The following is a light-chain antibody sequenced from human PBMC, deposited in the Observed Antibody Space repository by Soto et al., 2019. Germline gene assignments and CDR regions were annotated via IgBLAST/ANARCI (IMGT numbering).Light chain of an antibody. Sequence: EIVLIQSPATLSLSPGERATLSCRASQSVSSNLAWYQQNPGQAPRLLIFDASKRATGIPVRFSGSGSGTDFTLTISSLEREDFTVYYFQQHSDWPLTFGGGTRVDIK. J-gene: IGKJ4*01. CDR2: DAS. CDR3: QQHSDWPLT. V-gene: IGKV3-11*01. CDR1: QSVSSN.